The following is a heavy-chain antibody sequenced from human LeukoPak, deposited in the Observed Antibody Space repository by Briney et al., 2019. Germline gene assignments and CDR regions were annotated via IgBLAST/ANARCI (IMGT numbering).Heavy chain of an antibody. D-gene: IGHD6-19*01. J-gene: IGHJ3*02. CDR1: GGFISSYY. CDR3: ARVGSGWYKDAFDI. CDR2: IYYSGST. V-gene: IGHV4-59*01. Sequence: SETLSLTCSVSGGFISSYYWSLIRQPPGKGLELIGYIYYSGSTNYNPSLKSRVTISVDTSKNQFSLKLSSVTAADTAVYYCARVGSGWYKDAFDIWGRGTMVTVSS.